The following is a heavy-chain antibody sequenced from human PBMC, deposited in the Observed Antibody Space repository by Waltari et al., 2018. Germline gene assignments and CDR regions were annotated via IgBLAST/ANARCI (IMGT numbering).Heavy chain of an antibody. J-gene: IGHJ3*01. D-gene: IGHD1-1*01. Sequence: QLQLQESGPGLVKPSETLSLTCSVSGGSITSTKHNWVWIHQPPGQGLEWIGTISYNGATYNSPSLRGRVTVSRDTSMNQLSLKLGSVTAADTAVYYCATYIGASVGTAAFDVWDQGTMVTVSS. V-gene: IGHV4-39*01. CDR2: ISYNGAT. CDR3: ATYIGASVGTAAFDV. CDR1: GGSITSTKHN.